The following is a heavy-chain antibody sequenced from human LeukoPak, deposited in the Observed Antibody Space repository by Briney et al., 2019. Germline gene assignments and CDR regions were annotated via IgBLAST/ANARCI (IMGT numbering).Heavy chain of an antibody. CDR1: GGSISSYY. Sequence: ASETLSLTCTVSGGSISSYYWSWIRQPPGKGLEWIGYIYYSGSTNYNPSLKSRVTISVDTSKNQFSLKLSSVTAADTAVYYCARVAGYCSSTSCRSWASYYYGMDVWGQGTTVTVSS. CDR2: IYYSGST. CDR3: ARVAGYCSSTSCRSWASYYYGMDV. V-gene: IGHV4-59*01. J-gene: IGHJ6*02. D-gene: IGHD2-2*01.